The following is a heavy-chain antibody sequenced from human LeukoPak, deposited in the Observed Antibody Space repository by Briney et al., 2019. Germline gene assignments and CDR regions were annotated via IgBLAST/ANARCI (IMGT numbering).Heavy chain of an antibody. CDR1: GGTFISYA. V-gene: IGHV1-69*01. CDR2: IIPIFGTA. J-gene: IGHJ4*02. Sequence: SVKVSCKASGGTFISYAISWVRQAPGQGLEWMGGIIPIFGTANYAQKFQGRVTITADESTSTAYMELSSLRSEDTAVYYCAREGAYGSGSYYTGNDYWGQGTLVTVSS. D-gene: IGHD3-10*01. CDR3: AREGAYGSGSYYTGNDY.